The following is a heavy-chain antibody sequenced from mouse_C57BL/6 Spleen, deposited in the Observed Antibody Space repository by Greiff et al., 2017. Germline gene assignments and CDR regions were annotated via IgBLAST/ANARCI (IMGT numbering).Heavy chain of an antibody. J-gene: IGHJ4*01. CDR1: GYTFTDYE. D-gene: IGHD1-1*01. CDR3: TRNPRNSYGSQGAMDY. V-gene: IGHV1-15*01. Sequence: QVQLQQSGAELVRPGASVTLSCTASGYTFTDYEMHWVKQTPVHGLEWIGAIDPETGGTAYNQKLQGKAIMTADKSASTAYMELRSLTSEDSAVYYCTRNPRNSYGSQGAMDYWGQGTSVTVSS. CDR2: IDPETGGT.